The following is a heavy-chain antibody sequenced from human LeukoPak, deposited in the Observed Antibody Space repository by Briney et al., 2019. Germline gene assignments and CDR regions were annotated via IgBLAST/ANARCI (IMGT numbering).Heavy chain of an antibody. CDR1: GGSFSGYS. CDR2: IYHSGST. V-gene: IGHV4-34*01. J-gene: IGHJ5*02. D-gene: IGHD2-21*02. CDR3: ARDRVSVVTAGWFDP. Sequence: PSETLSLTCAVYGGSFSGYSWNWIRRPPVKGLEWIGEIYHSGSTNYNPSLKSRVTISVDKSKNQFSLKLSSVTAADTAVYYCARDRVSVVTAGWFDPWGQGTLVTVSS.